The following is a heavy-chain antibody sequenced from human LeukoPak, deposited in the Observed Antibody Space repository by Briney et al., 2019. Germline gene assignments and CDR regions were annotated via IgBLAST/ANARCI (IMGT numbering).Heavy chain of an antibody. V-gene: IGHV3-72*01. Sequence: GGSLRLSCATSGFTFSDHYMDWVRQAPGKGLEWVARTRTKAKDYTTEYAASVKGRFTVSRDESMHSLYLQMNSLKTEDTAVYYCARGPTVTFNYHYGMDVWGQGATVTVSS. J-gene: IGHJ6*02. CDR3: ARGPTVTFNYHYGMDV. CDR1: GFTFSDHY. CDR2: TRTKAKDYTT. D-gene: IGHD4-17*01.